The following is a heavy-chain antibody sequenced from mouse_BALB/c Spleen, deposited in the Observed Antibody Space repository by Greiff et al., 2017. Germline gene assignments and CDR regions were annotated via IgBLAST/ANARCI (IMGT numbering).Heavy chain of an antibody. CDR3: ARRGYYGNYGAMDY. V-gene: IGHV8-12*01. CDR2: IWWDDDK. CDR1: GFSLSTSGMG. D-gene: IGHD2-1*01. J-gene: IGHJ4*01. Sequence: ESGPGILQPSQTLSLTCSFSGFSLSTSGMGVGWIRQPSGKGLEWLAHIWWDDDKRYNPALKSRLTISKDTSSNQVFLKIASVDTADTATYYCARRGYYGNYGAMDYWGQGTSVTVSS.